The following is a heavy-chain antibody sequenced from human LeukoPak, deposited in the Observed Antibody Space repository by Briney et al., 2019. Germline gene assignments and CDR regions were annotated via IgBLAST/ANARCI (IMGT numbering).Heavy chain of an antibody. J-gene: IGHJ2*01. Sequence: GGSLRLSCAASGFTFSSYSMSWVRQAPGKGLEWVSAISGSGGSTYYADSVKGRFTISRDNSKNTLYLHMNRLRAEDTAVYYRAKGARSSGWSANAGYFDLWGRGTLVTVSS. V-gene: IGHV3-23*01. CDR2: ISGSGGST. D-gene: IGHD6-19*01. CDR3: AKGARSSGWSANAGYFDL. CDR1: GFTFSSYS.